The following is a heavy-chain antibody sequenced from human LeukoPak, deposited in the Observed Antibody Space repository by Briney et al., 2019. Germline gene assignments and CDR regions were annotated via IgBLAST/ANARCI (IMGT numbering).Heavy chain of an antibody. D-gene: IGHD4-17*01. CDR3: ARRVLPYGGYDY. Sequence: ASVKVSCKASGYTFTSYDINWVRQATGQGLEWMGWMNPNSGNTGYAQKFQGRVTITRNTSISTAYMELSSLRSEDTAVYYCARRVLPYGGYDYWGQGTLVTVSS. J-gene: IGHJ4*02. V-gene: IGHV1-8*03. CDR1: GYTFTSYD. CDR2: MNPNSGNT.